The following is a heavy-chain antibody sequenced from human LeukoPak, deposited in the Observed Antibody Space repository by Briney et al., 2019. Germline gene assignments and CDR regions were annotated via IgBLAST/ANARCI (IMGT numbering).Heavy chain of an antibody. D-gene: IGHD3-9*01. V-gene: IGHV5-51*01. J-gene: IGHJ6*02. Sequence: GESLKISCKGSGYSFTSYWIGWVRQMPGKGLEWMGIIYPGDSDTRYSPSFQGQVTISADKSISTAYLQWSSLKASDTAMYYCARHGRYYDILTGYSSGRYGMDVWGQGTTVTVSS. CDR2: IYPGDSDT. CDR1: GYSFTSYW. CDR3: ARHGRYYDILTGYSSGRYGMDV.